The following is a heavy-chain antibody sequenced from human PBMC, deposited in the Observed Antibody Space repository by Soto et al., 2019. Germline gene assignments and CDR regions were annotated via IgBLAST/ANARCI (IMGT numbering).Heavy chain of an antibody. Sequence: SLKVSCKASGGTSSSYAISWVRQAPGQGLEWMGGIIPIFGTANYAQKFQGRVTITADESTSTAYMELSSLRSEDTAVYYCARDSRPPRRVLGNYYYYGMDVWGQGTTVTVSS. CDR3: ARDSRPPRRVLGNYYYYGMDV. CDR1: GGTSSSYA. J-gene: IGHJ6*02. D-gene: IGHD3-10*01. CDR2: IIPIFGTA. V-gene: IGHV1-69*13.